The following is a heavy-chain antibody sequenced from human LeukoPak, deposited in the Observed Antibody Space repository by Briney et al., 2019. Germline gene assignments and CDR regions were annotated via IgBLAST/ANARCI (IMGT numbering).Heavy chain of an antibody. V-gene: IGHV1-2*02. J-gene: IGHJ4*02. CDR2: INPNSGDT. Sequence: ASVKVSCKASGYTFTGYYMHWVRQAPGQGLEWMGWINPNSGDTNYAQKFQGRVTMTRDTSISTAHMELSRLRSDDTAVYYCARIGIAAAADDYWGQGTLVTVSS. CDR3: ARIGIAAAADDY. CDR1: GYTFTGYY. D-gene: IGHD6-13*01.